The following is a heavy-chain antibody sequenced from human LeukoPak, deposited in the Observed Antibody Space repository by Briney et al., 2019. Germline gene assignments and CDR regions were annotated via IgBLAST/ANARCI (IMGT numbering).Heavy chain of an antibody. J-gene: IGHJ4*02. V-gene: IGHV3-48*03. D-gene: IGHD3-10*01. Sequence: PGGSLRLSCAASGFTFSSYEMNWVRQAPGKGLEWVSYISSSGSTIYYADSVKGRFTISRDNAKNSLYLQMNSLRAEDTAVYYCARDSGGPTPNFDYWGQGTLVTVSS. CDR2: ISSSGSTI. CDR3: ARDSGGPTPNFDY. CDR1: GFTFSSYE.